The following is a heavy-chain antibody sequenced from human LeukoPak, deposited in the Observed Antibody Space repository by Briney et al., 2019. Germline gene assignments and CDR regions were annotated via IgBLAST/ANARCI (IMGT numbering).Heavy chain of an antibody. J-gene: IGHJ6*02. Sequence: GDSVKVSCKASGYTFTSYDINWVRQATGQGLEWMGWMNADSGSTAFAQKFQGRVTMTRNTTTSTAYMELSSVRPDDTAVYYCARAAHYSYYYGMDVWGQGTTVTVSS. CDR1: GYTFTSYD. CDR3: ARAAHYSYYYGMDV. CDR2: MNADSGST. V-gene: IGHV1-8*01.